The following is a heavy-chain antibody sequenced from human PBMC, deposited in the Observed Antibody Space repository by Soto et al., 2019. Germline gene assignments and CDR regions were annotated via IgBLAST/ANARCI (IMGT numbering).Heavy chain of an antibody. CDR3: ARGITMTPETTAFDP. D-gene: IGHD3-22*01. Sequence: ASVKVSCKASGYTFTSFYVHWVRQAPGQGLEWMGIINPSGGITTYAQKFQGRVTMTRDTSTSAVYMELSSLRSEDTAVYYCARGITMTPETTAFDPWGQGTLVTVSS. V-gene: IGHV1-46*01. CDR2: INPSGGIT. J-gene: IGHJ5*02. CDR1: GYTFTSFY.